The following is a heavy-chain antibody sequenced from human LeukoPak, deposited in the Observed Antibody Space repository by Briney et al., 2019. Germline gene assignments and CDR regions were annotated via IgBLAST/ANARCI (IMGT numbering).Heavy chain of an antibody. V-gene: IGHV4-61*02. J-gene: IGHJ4*02. Sequence: SQTLSLTCTVSGGSISSGSYYWSWIRQPAGKGLEWIGRIYTSGSTNYNPSLKSRVTISVDTSKNQFSLKLSSVTAADTAVYYCARYSSSWFPLDYWGQGTLVTVSS. D-gene: IGHD6-13*01. CDR1: GGSISSGSYY. CDR3: ARYSSSWFPLDY. CDR2: IYTSGST.